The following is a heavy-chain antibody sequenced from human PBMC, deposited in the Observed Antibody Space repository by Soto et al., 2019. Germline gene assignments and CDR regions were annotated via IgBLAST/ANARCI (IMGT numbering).Heavy chain of an antibody. CDR3: ARDQSGIGYYVDWFDP. CDR2: INAGNGNT. Sequence: ASVKVSCKASGYTFTSYAMHWVRQAPGQRLEWMGWINAGNGNTYYSQNFKDRVTFTRDTIATTVFMELTSLTSEDTAVYHCARDQSGIGYYVDWFDPWGQGTLVTVSS. CDR1: GYTFTSYA. J-gene: IGHJ5*02. D-gene: IGHD3-10*02. V-gene: IGHV1-3*01.